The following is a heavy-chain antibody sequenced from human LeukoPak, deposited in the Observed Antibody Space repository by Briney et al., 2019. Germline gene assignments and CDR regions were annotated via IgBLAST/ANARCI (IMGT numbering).Heavy chain of an antibody. Sequence: PSQTLSLTCTVSGGSISSGGYYWSWIRQHPGKGLEWIGYIYYSGSTYYNPSLKSRVTISVDTSKNQFSLKLSSVTAADTAVYYCARGKRVLGSWSKPSSPPDYWGQGTLVTVSS. CDR2: IYYSGST. CDR1: GGSISSGGYY. V-gene: IGHV4-31*03. D-gene: IGHD6-13*01. J-gene: IGHJ4*02. CDR3: ARGKRVLGSWSKPSSPPDY.